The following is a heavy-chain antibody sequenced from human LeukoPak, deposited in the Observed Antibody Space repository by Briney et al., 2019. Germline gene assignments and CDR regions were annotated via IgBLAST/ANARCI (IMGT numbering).Heavy chain of an antibody. CDR3: ARAPVIDYYGSGSYFDY. Sequence: PGGSLRLSCAASGFTFSRYSFNWVRQAPGKGLEWVSYISSSGSTIHYADSVKGRFTISRDNAKNPLYLQMNSLRDEDTAVYYCARAPVIDYYGSGSYFDYWGQGTLVTVSS. V-gene: IGHV3-48*02. D-gene: IGHD3-10*01. CDR1: GFTFSRYS. J-gene: IGHJ4*02. CDR2: ISSSGSTI.